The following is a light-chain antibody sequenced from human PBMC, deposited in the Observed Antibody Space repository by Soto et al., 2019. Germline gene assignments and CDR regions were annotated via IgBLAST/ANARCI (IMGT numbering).Light chain of an antibody. Sequence: DIQMTQSPSTLSGSVGDRVTITFRASQTISSWLAWYQQKPGKAPKLLIYKASTLKSGVPSRFSGSRAGREVTLTISSLETDDFATYYCQPYNSDSGACGQGTKVAFK. V-gene: IGKV1-5*03. CDR2: KAS. J-gene: IGKJ1*01. CDR1: QTISSW. CDR3: QPYNSDSGA.